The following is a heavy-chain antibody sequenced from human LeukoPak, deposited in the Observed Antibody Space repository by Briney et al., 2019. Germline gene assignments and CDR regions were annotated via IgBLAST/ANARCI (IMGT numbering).Heavy chain of an antibody. CDR3: ARGYGSGSYHNWFDP. V-gene: IGHV3-48*03. D-gene: IGHD3-10*01. CDR2: ISSSGSTM. Sequence: GGSLRLSCAASGFTFSSYEMNWVRQAPGKGLEWVSYISSSGSTMYYADSVKGRFTISRDNAKNSLYLQMNSLRAEDTAVYYCARGYGSGSYHNWFDPWGQGTLVTVSS. CDR1: GFTFSSYE. J-gene: IGHJ5*02.